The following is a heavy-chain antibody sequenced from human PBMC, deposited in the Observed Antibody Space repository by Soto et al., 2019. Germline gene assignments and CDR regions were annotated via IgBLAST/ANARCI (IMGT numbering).Heavy chain of an antibody. CDR3: ARVAGKWELLLGVDY. D-gene: IGHD1-26*01. J-gene: IGHJ4*02. CDR2: ISYDGSNK. CDR1: GFTFSSYA. Sequence: QVQLVESGGGVVQPGRSLRLSCAASGFTFSSYAMHWVRQAPGKGLEWVAVISYDGSNKYYADSVKGRFTISRDNSKNTLYLQMNSLRAEDTAVYYCARVAGKWELLLGVDYWGQGTLVTVSS. V-gene: IGHV3-30-3*01.